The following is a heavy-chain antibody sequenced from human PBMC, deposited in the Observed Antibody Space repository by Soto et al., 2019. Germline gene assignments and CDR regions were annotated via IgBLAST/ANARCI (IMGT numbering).Heavy chain of an antibody. Sequence: ASVKVSCKASGYTFTGYAMHWVRQAPGQRLEWMGWINAGNGNTKYSQKFQGRVTITRDTSASAAYMELSSLSSEDKAVYYCARAVAVAADFDYWGQGTLVTVSS. D-gene: IGHD6-19*01. CDR3: ARAVAVAADFDY. V-gene: IGHV1-3*01. CDR2: INAGNGNT. CDR1: GYTFTGYA. J-gene: IGHJ4*02.